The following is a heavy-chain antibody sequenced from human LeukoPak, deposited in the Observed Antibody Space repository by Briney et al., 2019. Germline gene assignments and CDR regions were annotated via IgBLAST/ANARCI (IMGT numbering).Heavy chain of an antibody. CDR3: ARGSGTYYDILTGYYPLEY. Sequence: SETLSLTCAVSGGSISSSNWWSWVRQPPGKGLEWIGEIYHSGSTNYNPSLKSRVTISVDKSKNQFSLKLSSVTAADTAVYYCARGSGTYYDILTGYYPLEYWGQGTLVTVSS. D-gene: IGHD3-9*01. CDR2: IYHSGST. CDR1: GGSISSSNW. V-gene: IGHV4-4*02. J-gene: IGHJ4*02.